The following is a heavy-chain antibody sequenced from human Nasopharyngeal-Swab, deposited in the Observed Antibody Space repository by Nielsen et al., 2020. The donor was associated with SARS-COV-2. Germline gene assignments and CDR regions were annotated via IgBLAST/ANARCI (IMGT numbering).Heavy chain of an antibody. V-gene: IGHV3-30*18. J-gene: IGHJ1*01. CDR3: AKPYSVWFGELFPAEYFQH. Sequence: GGSLRLSCAASGFTFSSYGMHWVRQAPGKGLEWVAVISYDGSNKYYADPVKGRFAISRDNSKNTLYLQMNSLRAEDTAVYYCAKPYSVWFGELFPAEYFQHWGQGTLVTVSS. D-gene: IGHD3-10*01. CDR1: GFTFSSYG. CDR2: ISYDGSNK.